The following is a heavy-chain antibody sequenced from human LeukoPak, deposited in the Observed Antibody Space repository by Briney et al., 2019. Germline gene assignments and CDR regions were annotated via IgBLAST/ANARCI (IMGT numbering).Heavy chain of an antibody. V-gene: IGHV4-39*01. CDR1: GGSISSSSYY. D-gene: IGHD2-21*02. Sequence: SETLSLTCTVSGGSISSSSYYWGWIRQPPGKGLEWIGSMYSGSTYYNPSLKSRVTISTDTSKNQFSLKLSSVTAADTAVYYCALCGDCYPGSYYYYMDVWGKGTTVTISS. CDR3: ALCGDCYPGSYYYYMDV. CDR2: MYSGST. J-gene: IGHJ6*03.